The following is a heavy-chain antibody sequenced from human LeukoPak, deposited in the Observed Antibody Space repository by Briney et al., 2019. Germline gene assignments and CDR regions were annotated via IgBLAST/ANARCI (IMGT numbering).Heavy chain of an antibody. CDR3: ARDPYPYGDYDDAFDI. CDR1: GYSLTDLS. CDR2: FDFEGGKT. D-gene: IGHD4-17*01. V-gene: IGHV1-24*01. Sequence: GASVKVSCKVSGYSLTDLSMHWVRQAPGKGLEWMGGFDFEGGKTIYAQKFQGRVTLTEDTSTDTAYMELSSLRSEDTAVYYCARDPYPYGDYDDAFDIWGQGTMVTVSS. J-gene: IGHJ3*02.